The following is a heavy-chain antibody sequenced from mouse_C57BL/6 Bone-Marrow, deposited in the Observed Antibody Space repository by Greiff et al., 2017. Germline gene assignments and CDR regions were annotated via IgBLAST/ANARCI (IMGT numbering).Heavy chain of an antibody. CDR2: IYPRDGST. J-gene: IGHJ1*03. V-gene: IGHV1-85*01. Sequence: VQLQQSGPELVKPGASVKLSCKASGYTFTSYDINWVKQRPGQGLEWIGWIYPRDGSTKYNEKLKGKATLTVDTSSSPAYLELHILTSEDSAVYFCARGGYWYFDVWGTGTTVTVSA. CDR3: ARGGYWYFDV. CDR1: GYTFTSYD.